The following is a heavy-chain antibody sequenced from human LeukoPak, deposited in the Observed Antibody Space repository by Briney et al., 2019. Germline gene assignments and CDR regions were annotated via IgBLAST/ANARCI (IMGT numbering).Heavy chain of an antibody. CDR2: ISSGSTSI. CDR1: GFTFSSYA. CDR3: ARGARRNCGGDCYHP. Sequence: GGSLRLSCAASGFTFSSYAMQWVRQAPGKGLEWVSSISSGSTSIYYADSVKGRFTISRDDAKDSLYLQMNSLRDEDTAVYYCARGARRNCGGDCYHPWGQGTLVTVSS. V-gene: IGHV3-48*02. J-gene: IGHJ5*02. D-gene: IGHD2-21*02.